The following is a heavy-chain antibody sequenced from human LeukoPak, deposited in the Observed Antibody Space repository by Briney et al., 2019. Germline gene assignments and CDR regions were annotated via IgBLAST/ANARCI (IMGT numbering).Heavy chain of an antibody. V-gene: IGHV4-61*02. CDR1: GGSISSGGYY. CDR3: ARVGDGYNPEPDY. CDR2: IYTSGST. D-gene: IGHD5-24*01. J-gene: IGHJ4*02. Sequence: SQTLSLTCTVSGGSISSGGYYWSWIRQPAGEGLEWIGRIYTSGSTNYNPSLKSRLTMSVDTSKNQFSLKLRSVTAADTAVYYCARVGDGYNPEPDYWGQGTLVTVSS.